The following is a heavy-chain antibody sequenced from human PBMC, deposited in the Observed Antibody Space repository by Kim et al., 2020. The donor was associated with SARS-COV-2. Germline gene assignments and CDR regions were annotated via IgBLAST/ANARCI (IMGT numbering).Heavy chain of an antibody. D-gene: IGHD5-18*01. CDR1: GGSFSGYY. V-gene: IGHV4-34*01. CDR2: INHSGST. CDR3: ARQWIQLWLHAFDI. J-gene: IGHJ3*02. Sequence: SETLSLTCAVYGGSFSGYYWSWIRQPPGKGLEWIGEINHSGSTNYNPSLKSRVTISVDTSKNQFSLKLSSVTAADTAVYYCARQWIQLWLHAFDIWGQGTMVTVSS.